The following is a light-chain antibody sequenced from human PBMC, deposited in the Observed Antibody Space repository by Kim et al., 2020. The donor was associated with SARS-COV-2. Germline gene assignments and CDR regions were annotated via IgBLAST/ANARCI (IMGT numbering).Light chain of an antibody. J-gene: IGLJ2*01. CDR2: LNSDGSH. Sequence: QLVLTQSPSASASLGASVKLTCTLSSGHSSYAISCHQQQPEKGPRDLMKLNSDGSHSKGDVIPDRFSGSSSTAERYLTIASLQSEDEADYYCQTWGTGIHVVFGGGTQLTVL. CDR1: SGHSSYA. CDR3: QTWGTGIHVV. V-gene: IGLV4-69*01.